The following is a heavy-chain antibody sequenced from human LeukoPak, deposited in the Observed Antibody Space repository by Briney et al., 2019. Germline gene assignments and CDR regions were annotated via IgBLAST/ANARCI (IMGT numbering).Heavy chain of an antibody. Sequence: VASVKVSCKASGGTFSSYAISWVRQAPGQGLEWMGGIIPIFGTANYAQKFQGRVTITADESTSTAYMELSSLRSEDTAVYYCARDLPDDNYDFWSGYYTRGGWFDPWGQGTLVTVSS. CDR2: IIPIFGTA. D-gene: IGHD3-3*01. CDR1: GGTFSSYA. CDR3: ARDLPDDNYDFWSGYYTRGGWFDP. J-gene: IGHJ5*02. V-gene: IGHV1-69*13.